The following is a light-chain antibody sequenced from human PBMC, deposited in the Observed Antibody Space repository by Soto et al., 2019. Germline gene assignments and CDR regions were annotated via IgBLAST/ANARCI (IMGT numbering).Light chain of an antibody. V-gene: IGLV2-18*02. CDR2: EVS. J-gene: IGLJ2*01. Sequence: QSALTQPPSVSGSPGQSVTISCTGTSSDVGSFDRVSWFQQSPGTAPKLMIYEVSHRPSGVPDRFSGSKSGNTASLTISGLQAEDEANYYCSSFTSSATVVFGGGTKLTFL. CDR1: SSDVGSFDR. CDR3: SSFTSSATVV.